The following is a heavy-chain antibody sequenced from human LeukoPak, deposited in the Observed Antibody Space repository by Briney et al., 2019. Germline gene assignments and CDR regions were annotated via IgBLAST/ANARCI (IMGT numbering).Heavy chain of an antibody. CDR3: ARGYDSSGYYFRYAFDI. J-gene: IGHJ3*02. D-gene: IGHD3-22*01. Sequence: GGSLRLSCAASGFILSKFDMYWVRQAPGKGLECVSVISRSGSGDNTYYADSVKGRFTISRDNSKNTLYLQMNSLRAEDTAVYYCARGYDSSGYYFRYAFDIWGQGTMVTVSS. V-gene: IGHV3-23*01. CDR2: ISRSGSGDNT. CDR1: GFILSKFD.